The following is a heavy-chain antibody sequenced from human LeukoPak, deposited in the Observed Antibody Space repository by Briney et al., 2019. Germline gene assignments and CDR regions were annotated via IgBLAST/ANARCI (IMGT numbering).Heavy chain of an antibody. J-gene: IGHJ6*02. CDR3: ARDRVVPAAIIYYYYGMDV. Sequence: SETLSLTCTVSGGSVSSGSYYWSWIRQPPGKGLEWIGYIYYSGSTTYNPSLKSRVTISVDTSKNQFSLKLSSVTAADTAVYYCARDRVVPAAIIYYYYGMDVWGQGTTVTVSS. D-gene: IGHD2-2*01. CDR2: IYYSGST. CDR1: GGSVSSGSYY. V-gene: IGHV4-61*01.